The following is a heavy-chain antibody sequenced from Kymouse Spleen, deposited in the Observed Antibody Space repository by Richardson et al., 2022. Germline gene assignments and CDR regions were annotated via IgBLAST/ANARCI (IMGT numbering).Heavy chain of an antibody. CDR3: ARIVVVPAARYYYYGMDV. V-gene: IGHV1-69*05. D-gene: IGHD2-2*02. CDR1: GGTFSSYA. CDR2: IIPIFGTA. J-gene: IGHJ6*02. Sequence: QVQLVQSGAEVKKPGSSVKVSCKASGGTFSSYAISWVRQAPGQGLEWMGGIIPIFGTANYAQKFQGRVTITTDESTSTAYMELSSLRSEDTAVYYCARIVVVPAARYYYYGMDVWGQGTTVTVSS.